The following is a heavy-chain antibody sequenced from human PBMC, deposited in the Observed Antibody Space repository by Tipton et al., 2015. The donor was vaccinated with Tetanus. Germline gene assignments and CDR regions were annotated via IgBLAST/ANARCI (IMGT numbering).Heavy chain of an antibody. CDR3: TRANHEFPKKGPFDS. CDR2: INHSGNT. V-gene: IGHV4-34*01. D-gene: IGHD3-10*01. Sequence: TLSLTCAVYGASFSDYYWSWIRQAPGKGLEWIGEINHSGNTNHNPSLKSRVTLSVDTSKNQFSLKLNSVTAADTAMYYCTRANHEFPKKGPFDSWGQGTLVIVS. J-gene: IGHJ4*02. CDR1: GASFSDYY.